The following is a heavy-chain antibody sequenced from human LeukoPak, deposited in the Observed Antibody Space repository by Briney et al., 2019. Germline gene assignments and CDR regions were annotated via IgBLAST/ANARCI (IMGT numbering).Heavy chain of an antibody. V-gene: IGHV3-30-3*01. CDR2: TSYDGSNK. D-gene: IGHD2-15*01. J-gene: IGHJ6*02. Sequence: GGSLRLSCAASGFTFSSYAMHWVRQAPGKGLEWVAVTSYDGSNKYYADSVKGRFTISRDNSKNTLYLQMNSLRAEDTAVYYCARPLDCSGGSCYSPGMDYGMDVWGQETTVTVSS. CDR3: ARPLDCSGGSCYSPGMDYGMDV. CDR1: GFTFSSYA.